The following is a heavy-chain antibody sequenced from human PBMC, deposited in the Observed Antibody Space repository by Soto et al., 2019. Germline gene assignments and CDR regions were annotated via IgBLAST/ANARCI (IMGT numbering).Heavy chain of an antibody. CDR1: GHRLTSFW. J-gene: IGHJ4*02. CDR3: LRYCGNNFEY. V-gene: IGHV5-51*01. Sequence: PGESLKISCKGFGHRLTSFWIGWDRQMPGKGRQCIGIFHPGKSYTKYNQPFQGQVTISADNYICSAYLQWSSPKASDTALYFCLRYCGNNFEYWDQGPLITLS. CDR2: FHPGKSYT. D-gene: IGHD2-15*01.